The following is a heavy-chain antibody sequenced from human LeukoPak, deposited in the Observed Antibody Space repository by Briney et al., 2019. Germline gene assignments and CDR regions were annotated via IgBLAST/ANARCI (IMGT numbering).Heavy chain of an antibody. D-gene: IGHD2/OR15-2a*01. CDR3: ASSSMRWFDP. J-gene: IGHJ5*02. CDR1: GFTFSSYA. V-gene: IGHV3-30-3*01. Sequence: GGSLRLSCAASGFTFSSYAMHWVRQAPGKGLEWVAVISYDGSNKYYADSVKGRFTISRDNSKNTLYLQMNSLRAEGTAVYYCASSSMRWFDPWGQGTLVTVSS. CDR2: ISYDGSNK.